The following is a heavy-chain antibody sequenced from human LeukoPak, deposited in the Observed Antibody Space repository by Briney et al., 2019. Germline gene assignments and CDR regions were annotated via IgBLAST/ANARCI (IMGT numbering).Heavy chain of an antibody. CDR1: GYSFTSYW. J-gene: IGHJ4*02. Sequence: GESLKISCKGSGYSFTSYWIGWVRQMPGKGLKWMGIIYPGDSDTKYSPSFQGQVTISADKSISTAYLQWSSLKASDTAMYYCARQNYDFWSGYYDFDYWGQGTLVTVSS. D-gene: IGHD3-3*01. CDR3: ARQNYDFWSGYYDFDY. V-gene: IGHV5-51*01. CDR2: IYPGDSDT.